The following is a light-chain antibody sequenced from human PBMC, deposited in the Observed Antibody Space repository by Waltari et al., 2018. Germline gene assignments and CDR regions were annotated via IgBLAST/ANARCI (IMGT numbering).Light chain of an antibody. CDR3: MQALHTPRFT. V-gene: IGKV2-28*01. CDR2: LGS. Sequence: DIVMTQSPLSLPVTPGEPASISCRSSQSLLHTNGYNYLDWYLQKPGQSPQLLIYLGSNLASGGPARFSGSGSGTDFTLKISRVEAEDVGVYYCMQALHTPRFTFGPGTKVDIK. CDR1: QSLLHTNGYNY. J-gene: IGKJ3*01.